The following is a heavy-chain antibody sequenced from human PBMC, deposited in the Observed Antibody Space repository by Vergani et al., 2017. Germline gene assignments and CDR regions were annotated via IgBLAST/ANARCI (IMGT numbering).Heavy chain of an antibody. D-gene: IGHD1-26*01. J-gene: IGHJ4*02. Sequence: QVQLQESGPGLVKPSETLSLTCTVSGGSVSSGSYYWSWIRQPPGKGLEWIGYIYYSGSTNYNPSLKSRVTISVDTSKNQFSLKLSSVTAADTAVYYCARLVSWDLLGEGTYYFDYWGQGTLVTVSS. CDR2: IYYSGST. CDR1: GGSVSSGSYY. V-gene: IGHV4-61*01. CDR3: ARLVSWDLLGEGTYYFDY.